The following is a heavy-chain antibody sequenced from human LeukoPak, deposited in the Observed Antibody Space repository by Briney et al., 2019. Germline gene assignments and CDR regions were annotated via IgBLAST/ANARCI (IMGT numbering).Heavy chain of an antibody. Sequence: ASVKVSCKASGGTFSSYAISWVRQAPGQGLEWMGGIIPIFGTANYAQKFQGRVTITADKSTSTAYMELSSLRSEDTAVYYCARSPITMVRGVIAQYDYWGQGTLVTVSS. D-gene: IGHD3-10*01. V-gene: IGHV1-69*06. CDR2: IIPIFGTA. J-gene: IGHJ4*02. CDR3: ARSPITMVRGVIAQYDY. CDR1: GGTFSSYA.